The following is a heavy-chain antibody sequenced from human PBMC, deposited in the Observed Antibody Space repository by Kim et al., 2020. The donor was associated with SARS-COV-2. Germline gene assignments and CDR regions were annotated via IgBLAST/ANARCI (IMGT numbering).Heavy chain of an antibody. D-gene: IGHD5-18*01. CDR3: AREGFDTAMPEGGAYYYGMDV. Sequence: SVKVSCKASGGTFSSYAISWVRQAPGQGLEWMGGIIPIFGTANYAQKFQGRVTITADESTSTAYMELSSLRSEDTAVYYCAREGFDTAMPEGGAYYYGMDVWGQGTTVTVSS. CDR2: IIPIFGTA. V-gene: IGHV1-69*13. J-gene: IGHJ6*02. CDR1: GGTFSSYA.